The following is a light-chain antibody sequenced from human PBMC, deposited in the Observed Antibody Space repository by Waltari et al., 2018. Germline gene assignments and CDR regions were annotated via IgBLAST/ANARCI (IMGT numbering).Light chain of an antibody. CDR3: QHYVRFPVT. Sequence: EIVLTQSPGHLSLSPGERATLSCRASQSFSRALAWYQQKPGQAPRLLIYDASTRAITSPAGCSGGGSATNVSIIISRLEPEEFAVYYCQHYVRFPVTFGQGTTVEIK. J-gene: IGKJ1*01. V-gene: IGKV3-11*01. CDR1: QSFSRA. CDR2: DAS.